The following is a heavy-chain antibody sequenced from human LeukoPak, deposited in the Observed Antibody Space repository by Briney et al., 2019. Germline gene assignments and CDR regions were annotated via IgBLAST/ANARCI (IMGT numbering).Heavy chain of an antibody. J-gene: IGHJ5*02. V-gene: IGHV4-31*03. D-gene: IGHD3-3*01. Sequence: SQTLSLTCTVSGASVSSGGYYWSWIRQHPGKGLEWIGYIYYSGSTYYNPSLKSRVTISVDTSKNQFSLKLSSVTAADTAVYYCALQNGVAYANWFDPWGQGTLVTVSS. CDR1: GASVSSGGYY. CDR3: ALQNGVAYANWFDP. CDR2: IYYSGST.